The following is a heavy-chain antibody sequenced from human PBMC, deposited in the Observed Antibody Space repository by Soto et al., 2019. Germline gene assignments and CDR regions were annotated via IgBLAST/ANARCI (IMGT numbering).Heavy chain of an antibody. V-gene: IGHV1-46*01. CDR1: GYTFTSYY. D-gene: IGHD2-21*02. J-gene: IGHJ4*02. CDR3: AGGRDGIVVVTAAFDY. Sequence: ASVKVSCKASGYTFTSYYMHWVRQAPGQGLEWMGIINPSGGSTSYAQKFQGRVTMTRDTSTSTVYMELSSLRSEDTAVYYCAGGRDGIVVVTAAFDYWGQGTLVTVSS. CDR2: INPSGGST.